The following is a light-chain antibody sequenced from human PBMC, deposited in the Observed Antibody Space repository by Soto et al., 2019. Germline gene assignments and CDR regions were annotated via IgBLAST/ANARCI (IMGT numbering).Light chain of an antibody. CDR3: STWDDSLNGQV. V-gene: IGLV1-44*01. CDR2: GND. CDR1: SSNIGSRA. Sequence: QSVLTQPPSASGTPGQRVTISCSGSSSNIGSRAVNWYQQVPGTAPKLLIYGNDQRPSGVPDRFFGSKSGTSASLAISGLQSEDEADYYCSTWDDSLNGQVFGGGTKVTVL. J-gene: IGLJ2*01.